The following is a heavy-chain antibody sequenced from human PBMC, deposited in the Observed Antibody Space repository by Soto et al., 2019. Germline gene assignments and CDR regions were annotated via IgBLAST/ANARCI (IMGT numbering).Heavy chain of an antibody. CDR1: GGSISSDNYY. J-gene: IGHJ4*02. V-gene: IGHV4-31*03. Sequence: QVQLQESGPGLLKPSQTLSLTCTVSGGSISSDNYYWGWIRQHPGKGLEWIGYIYYSGNTYYNPSLQSRVTISLDESKNHFSLKLNSVTGADTAVYYCARERFNRYYFDSWGQGTLVTVSS. CDR2: IYYSGNT. CDR3: ARERFNRYYFDS.